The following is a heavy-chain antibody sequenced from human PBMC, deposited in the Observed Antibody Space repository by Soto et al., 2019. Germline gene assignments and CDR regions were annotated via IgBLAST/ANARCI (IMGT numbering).Heavy chain of an antibody. V-gene: IGHV3-30*18. CDR3: VKDREVRRDYYYGMDV. CDR2: ISSDGRKK. CDR1: GFIFGTFG. Sequence: PGGSLRLSCAASGFIFGTFGMHWVRQAPGRGLEWVAVISSDGRKKYYVDSVKGRFTISRDNTKNTLYLQMNSLRAEDTAVYYCVKDREVRRDYYYGMDVWGQGTTGTVS. J-gene: IGHJ6*02.